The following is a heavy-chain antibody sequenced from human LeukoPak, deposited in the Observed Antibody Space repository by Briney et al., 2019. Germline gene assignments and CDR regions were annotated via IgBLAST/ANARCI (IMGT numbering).Heavy chain of an antibody. V-gene: IGHV4-59*01. D-gene: IGHD6-13*01. J-gene: IGHJ3*01. CDR3: ARISSSNWYNERGAFDV. CDR1: GGSIGSYY. CDR2: VYYTGST. Sequence: SETLSLTCTVSGGSIGSYYWSWVRQPPGKGLEWIGFVYYTGSTNYSPSLKSRVTISVDTSKNQFSLKPRSVTAADTAVYYCARISSSNWYNERGAFDVWGQGTMVTVSS.